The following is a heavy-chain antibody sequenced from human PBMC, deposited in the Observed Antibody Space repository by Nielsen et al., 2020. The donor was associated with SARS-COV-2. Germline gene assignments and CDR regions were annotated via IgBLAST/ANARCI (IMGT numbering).Heavy chain of an antibody. Sequence: SETLSLTCTVSGGSISSYYWSWIRQPPGKGLEWIGYIYYSGSTNYNPSLKSRVTISVDTSKNQFSLKLSSVTAADTAVYYCARSGGGEARIQAFDIWGQGTMVTVSS. V-gene: IGHV4-59*01. J-gene: IGHJ3*02. D-gene: IGHD3-16*01. CDR2: IYYSGST. CDR1: GGSISSYY. CDR3: ARSGGGEARIQAFDI.